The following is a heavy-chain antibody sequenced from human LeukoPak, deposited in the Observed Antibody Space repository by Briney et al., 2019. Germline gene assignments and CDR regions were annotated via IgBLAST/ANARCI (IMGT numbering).Heavy chain of an antibody. D-gene: IGHD2-2*01. CDR2: IYTSGST. V-gene: IGHV4-61*02. CDR3: ARGSRYCSSTSCSRRNYYYMDV. CDR1: GGSINSGSYY. J-gene: IGHJ6*03. Sequence: SETLSLTCTVSGGSINSGSYYWSWIRQPAGKGLEWIGRIYTSGSTNYNPSLKSRVTMSVDTSKNQFSLKLSSVTAADTAVYYCARGSRYCSSTSCSRRNYYYMDVWGKGTTVTVSS.